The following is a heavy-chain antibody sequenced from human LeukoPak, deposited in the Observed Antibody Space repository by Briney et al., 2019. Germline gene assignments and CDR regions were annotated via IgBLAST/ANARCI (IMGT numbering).Heavy chain of an antibody. V-gene: IGHV3-21*01. Sequence: PGGSLRLSCAASGFTFSSYSMNWVRQAPGKGLEWVSSISSSSSYIYYADSVKGRFTISRDNAKNSLYLQMNSLRAEDTAVYYCASESSSWYGYYSDYWGQGTLVTVSS. J-gene: IGHJ4*02. CDR2: ISSSSSYI. CDR1: GFTFSSYS. CDR3: ASESSSWYGYYSDY. D-gene: IGHD6-13*01.